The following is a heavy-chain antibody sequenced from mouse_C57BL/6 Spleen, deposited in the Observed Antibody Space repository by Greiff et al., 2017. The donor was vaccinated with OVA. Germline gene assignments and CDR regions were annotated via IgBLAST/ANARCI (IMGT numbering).Heavy chain of an antibody. CDR1: GYTFTSYG. D-gene: IGHD2-5*01. Sequence: QVQLKESGAELARPGASVKLSCKASGYTFTSYGISWVKQRTGQGLEWIGEIYPRSGNTYYNEQFKGKATLTADKSSSTAYMELRRLTSEDSAVYCCAREEYSNYGAMDYWGQGTSVTVSA. CDR2: IYPRSGNT. CDR3: AREEYSNYGAMDY. V-gene: IGHV1-81*01. J-gene: IGHJ4*01.